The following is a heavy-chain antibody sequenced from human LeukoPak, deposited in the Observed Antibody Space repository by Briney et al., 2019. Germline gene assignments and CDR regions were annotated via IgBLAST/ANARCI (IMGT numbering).Heavy chain of an antibody. J-gene: IGHJ4*02. CDR2: IYSGGST. CDR1: GFTVSSNY. CDR3: ASRVITMIVVEDY. Sequence: GGSRRLSCAASGFTVSSNYMSWVRQAPGEGLEWVSVIYSGGSTYYADSVKGRFTISRDNSKNTLYLQMNSLRAEDTAVYYCASRVITMIVVEDYWGQGTLVTVSS. V-gene: IGHV3-53*01. D-gene: IGHD3-22*01.